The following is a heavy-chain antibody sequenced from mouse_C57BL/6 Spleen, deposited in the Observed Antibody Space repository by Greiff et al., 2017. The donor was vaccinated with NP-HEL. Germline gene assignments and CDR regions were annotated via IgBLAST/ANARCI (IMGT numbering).Heavy chain of an antibody. CDR2: INPNNGGT. CDR3: ASSYYYGSSRDWYFDV. CDR1: GYTFTDYN. D-gene: IGHD1-1*01. Sequence: EVQLQQSGPELVKPGASVKIPCKASGYTFTDYNMDWVKQSHGKSLEWIGDINPNNGGTIYNQKFKGKATLTVDKFSSTAYMELRSLTSEDTAVYYCASSYYYGSSRDWYFDVWGTRTTVTVSS. J-gene: IGHJ1*03. V-gene: IGHV1-18*01.